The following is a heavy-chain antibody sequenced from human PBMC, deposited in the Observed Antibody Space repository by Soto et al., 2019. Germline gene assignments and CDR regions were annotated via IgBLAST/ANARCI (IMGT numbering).Heavy chain of an antibody. D-gene: IGHD2-2*01. J-gene: IGHJ6*02. CDR1: GGTFSSYA. CDR2: IIPIFGTA. Sequence: GASVKVSCKASGGTFSSYAISWVRQAPGQGLEWMGGIIPIFGTANYAQKFQGRVTITADESTSTAYMELSSLRSEDTAVYYCAREPVVPAARGAYYYYGMDVWGQGTTVPVSS. CDR3: AREPVVPAARGAYYYYGMDV. V-gene: IGHV1-69*13.